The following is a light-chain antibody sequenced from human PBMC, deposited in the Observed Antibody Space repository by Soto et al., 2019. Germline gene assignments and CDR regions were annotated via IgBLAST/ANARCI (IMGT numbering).Light chain of an antibody. Sequence: QSALTQPASVSGSPGQSITISCTGTSSDVGGYNYVPWYQHHPGKAPKLMIYDVSNRPSGVSNRFSGSKSGNTASLTISGLQPEDEADYYCSSYTTSNTRQIVFGTGTKATVL. J-gene: IGLJ1*01. CDR3: SSYTTSNTRQIV. V-gene: IGLV2-14*03. CDR2: DVS. CDR1: SSDVGGYNY.